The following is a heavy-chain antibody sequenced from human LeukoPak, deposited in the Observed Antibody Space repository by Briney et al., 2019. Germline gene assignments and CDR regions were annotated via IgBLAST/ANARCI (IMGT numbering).Heavy chain of an antibody. J-gene: IGHJ5*02. V-gene: IGHV3-23*01. CDR3: AKAFLGYCSSTSCPNWFDP. D-gene: IGHD2-2*01. Sequence: GGSLRLSYASSRFTFSSYAMSGVPQAPAKGLEWVSAISGSWCSTYYADSVKGRFTISRDNPKNTLYLQMNSLRAEDTAVYYCAKAFLGYCSSTSCPNWFDPWGQGTLVTVSS. CDR2: ISGSWCST. CDR1: RFTFSSYA.